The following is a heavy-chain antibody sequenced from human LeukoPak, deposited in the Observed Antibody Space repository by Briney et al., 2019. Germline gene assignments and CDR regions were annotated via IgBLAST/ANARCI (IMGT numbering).Heavy chain of an antibody. V-gene: IGHV3-21*01. CDR1: GFTFSTYT. J-gene: IGHJ4*02. CDR2: ISGSSSYK. CDR3: ARGRPYYYDSSCLVPPPSY. Sequence: GGSLRLSCAASGFTFSTYTMTWVRQAPGKGLEWLSSISGSSSYKYYADSVKGRFTISRDNAKNSLYLQMNSLRAEDTAVYYCARGRPYYYDSSCLVPPPSYWGQGTLVTVSS. D-gene: IGHD3-22*01.